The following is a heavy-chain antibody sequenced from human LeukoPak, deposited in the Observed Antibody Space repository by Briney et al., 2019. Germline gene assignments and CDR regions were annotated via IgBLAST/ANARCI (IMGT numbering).Heavy chain of an antibody. CDR2: INHSGST. J-gene: IGHJ5*02. CDR3: ARGTIAAAAGYNWFDP. Sequence: SETLSLTCAVYGGSFSGYYWSWIRQPPGKGLEWIGDINHSGSTNYNPALKSRVTISVDTSKNQFSLKLSSVTAADTAVYYCARGTIAAAAGYNWFDPWGQGTLVTVSS. V-gene: IGHV4-34*01. CDR1: GGSFSGYY. D-gene: IGHD6-13*01.